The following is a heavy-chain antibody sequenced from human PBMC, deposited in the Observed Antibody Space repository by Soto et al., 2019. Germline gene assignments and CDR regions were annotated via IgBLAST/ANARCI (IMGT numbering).Heavy chain of an antibody. J-gene: IGHJ4*02. CDR1: GFTFSGSA. V-gene: IGHV3-73*02. D-gene: IGHD3-10*01. CDR2: IRSKANNYAT. Sequence: EVQLVESGGGLVQPGGSLKLSCAASGFTFSGSAMHWVRQASGKGLEWVGRIRSKANNYATAYAASVKGRFTTSRDDSKNTAYLQMSSLKIEDTAVYYCTYVDAAAGVDYWGQGTLVTVSS. CDR3: TYVDAAAGVDY.